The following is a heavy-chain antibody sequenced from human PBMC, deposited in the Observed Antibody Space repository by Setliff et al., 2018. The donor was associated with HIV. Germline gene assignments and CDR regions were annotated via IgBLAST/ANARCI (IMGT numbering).Heavy chain of an antibody. CDR2: MNWSGSSTI. J-gene: IGHJ6*03. Sequence: GGSLRLSCDASGFIFDYYGMSWVRQVPGKGLEWVCSMNWSGSSTIYYADSVKGRFTISRDNAKNSLYLQMNSLRAEDTAVYYCARTITMIQWGYYYYYMDVWGKGATVTVSS. D-gene: IGHD3-22*01. CDR3: ARTITMIQWGYYYYYMDV. V-gene: IGHV3-20*04. CDR1: GFIFDYYG.